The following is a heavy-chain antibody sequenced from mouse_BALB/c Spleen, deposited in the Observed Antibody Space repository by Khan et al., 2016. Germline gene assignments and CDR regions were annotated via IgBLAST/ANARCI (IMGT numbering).Heavy chain of an antibody. J-gene: IGHJ3*01. CDR3: AGNGNRYGRTGFAY. CDR2: ISYSGST. Sequence: EVQLQESGPGLVKPSQSLSLTCTVTGYSITSDYAWNWIRQFPGNKLEWVGYISYSGSTSYNPSLKSRISLTRDTSKNQFFLQLNSVTTEDTATSVCAGNGNRYGRTGFAYWGQGTLVTVSA. D-gene: IGHD2-14*01. V-gene: IGHV3-2*02. CDR1: GYSITSDYA.